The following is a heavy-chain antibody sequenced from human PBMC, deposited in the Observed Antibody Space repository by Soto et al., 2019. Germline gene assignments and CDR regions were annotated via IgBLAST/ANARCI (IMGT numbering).Heavy chain of an antibody. CDR1: GGSISGSSYY. D-gene: IGHD3-22*01. J-gene: IGHJ5*02. CDR2: IYYNWSS. CDR3: ASSVAPNNHHSSGYPA. Sequence: SETLCLSCTVAGGSISGSSYYWVCIRQPPGKELEWIGIIYYNWSSYYNPSLKSRVTMSADSSKNQFSLKLSSVTAADTAVYYCASSVAPNNHHSSGYPACGPGPLVTVSS. V-gene: IGHV4-39*01.